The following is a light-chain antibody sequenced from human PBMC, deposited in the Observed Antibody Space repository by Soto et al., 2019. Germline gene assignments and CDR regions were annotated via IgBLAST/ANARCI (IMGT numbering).Light chain of an antibody. Sequence: YALTQPASVSGSPGQSIPISCTGTSSDVGGHNYVSWYQHHPGKAPKLMIYDVSNRPSGVSNRFSGSKSGNTASLIISGLQAEDEADYYCSSYTSSSTLSTYVFGTGTRSPS. J-gene: IGLJ1*01. V-gene: IGLV2-14*03. CDR2: DVS. CDR1: SSDVGGHNY. CDR3: SSYTSSSTLSTYV.